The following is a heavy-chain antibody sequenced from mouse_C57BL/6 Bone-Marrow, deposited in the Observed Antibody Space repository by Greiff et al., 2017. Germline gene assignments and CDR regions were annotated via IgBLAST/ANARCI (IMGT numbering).Heavy chain of an antibody. CDR2: ISYDGSN. J-gene: IGHJ3*01. D-gene: IGHD3-2*02. V-gene: IGHV3-6*01. CDR3: ASSSGYAY. Sequence: EVKLQESGPGLVKPSQSLSLTCSVTGYSITSGYYWNWIRQFPGNKLEWMGYISYDGSNNYNPSLKNRISITRDTSKNQFFLKWNSVTTEDTATYYCASSSGYAYWGQGTLVTVSA. CDR1: GYSITSGYY.